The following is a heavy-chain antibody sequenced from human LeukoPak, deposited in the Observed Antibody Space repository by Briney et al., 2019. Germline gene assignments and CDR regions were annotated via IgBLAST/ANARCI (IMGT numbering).Heavy chain of an antibody. V-gene: IGHV4-39*01. D-gene: IGHD2-2*01. CDR3: ASGYCSSTSCHRVYYYYYYMDV. CDR1: GGSISSSSYY. CDR2: IYYSGST. J-gene: IGHJ6*03. Sequence: KTSQTLSLTCTVSGGSISSSSYYWGWIRQPPGKGLEWIGSIYYSGSTYYNPSLKSRVTISVDTSKNQFSLKLSSVTAADTAVYYCASGYCSSTSCHRVYYYYYYMDVWGKGTTVTVSS.